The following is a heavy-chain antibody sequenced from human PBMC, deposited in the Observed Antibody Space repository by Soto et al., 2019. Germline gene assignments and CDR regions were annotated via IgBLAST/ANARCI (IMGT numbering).Heavy chain of an antibody. CDR1: GYRFTNYW. Sequence: PGESLKISCKGSGYRFTNYWIGWVRQMPGKGLEWMGRIDPSDSYTNYSPSFQGHVTISADKSISTAYLQWSSLKASDTAMYYCATPRYYDYVWGSYRDQDAFDIRGQGTMVTVSS. V-gene: IGHV5-10-1*01. CDR2: IDPSDSYT. CDR3: ATPRYYDYVWGSYRDQDAFDI. D-gene: IGHD3-16*02. J-gene: IGHJ3*02.